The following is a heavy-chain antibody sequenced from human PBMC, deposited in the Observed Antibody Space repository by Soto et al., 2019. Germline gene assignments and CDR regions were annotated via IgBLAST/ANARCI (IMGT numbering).Heavy chain of an antibody. D-gene: IGHD2-21*02. CDR3: AKEQSDVVGPAIPAY. Sequence: QVQLVESGGGVVQPGRSLRLSCAASGFTFSSYGMHWVRQAPGKGLEWVAVISYDGSNKYYADSVTGRFTISRDNFKNQLYLQLNRLRAEDTAVYYCAKEQSDVVGPAIPAYWGQGTLVTVSS. J-gene: IGHJ4*02. V-gene: IGHV3-30*18. CDR2: ISYDGSNK. CDR1: GFTFSSYG.